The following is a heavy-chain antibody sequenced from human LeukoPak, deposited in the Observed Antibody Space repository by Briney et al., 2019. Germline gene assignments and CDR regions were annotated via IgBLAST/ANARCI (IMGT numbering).Heavy chain of an antibody. J-gene: IGHJ4*02. D-gene: IGHD3-16*02. CDR2: ISGSGGST. Sequence: PGASLRLSCAAYGFTFSSYAMSWVRQAPGKGLEWVSAISGSGGSTYYADSVKGRFTISRDNSKNTLYLQMNSLRAEDTAVYYCAKDRGITFGGVIVMNFDYWGQGTLVTVSS. CDR1: GFTFSSYA. V-gene: IGHV3-23*01. CDR3: AKDRGITFGGVIVMNFDY.